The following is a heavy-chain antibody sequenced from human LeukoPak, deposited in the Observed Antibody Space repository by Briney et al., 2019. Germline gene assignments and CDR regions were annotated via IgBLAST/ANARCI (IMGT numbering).Heavy chain of an antibody. Sequence: SETLSLTCTVSGGSISSYYWSWIRQPPGKGLEWIGYIYYSGSTNYNPSLKSRVTISVDTSKNQFSLKLSSVTAADTAVYYCATGGSTGNYYYYGMDVWGQGTTVTVSS. D-gene: IGHD3-9*01. CDR2: IYYSGST. J-gene: IGHJ6*02. CDR1: GGSISSYY. CDR3: ATGGSTGNYYYYGMDV. V-gene: IGHV4-59*08.